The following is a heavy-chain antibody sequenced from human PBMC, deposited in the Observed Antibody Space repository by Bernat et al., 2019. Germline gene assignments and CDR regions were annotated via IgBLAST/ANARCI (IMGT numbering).Heavy chain of an antibody. Sequence: EVQLVESGGVVVQLGGSLRLSCAASGSTFDACTMPWVRQAWGKDLERVSLISWDGGSTYNAESGKGPFTITRDNSKDDQYMQMNSLKTEDVAWAYCAGGSTYYDFGNAFDIWGQGTMVTVSS. CDR1: GSTFDACT. CDR2: ISWDGGST. V-gene: IGHV3-43*01. J-gene: IGHJ3*02. D-gene: IGHD3-3*01. CDR3: AGGSTYYDFGNAFDI.